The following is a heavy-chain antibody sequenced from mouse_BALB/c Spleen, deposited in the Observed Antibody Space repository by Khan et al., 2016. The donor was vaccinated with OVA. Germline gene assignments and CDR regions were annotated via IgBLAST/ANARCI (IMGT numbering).Heavy chain of an antibody. CDR3: ARAYYGNYREAMDY. V-gene: IGHV2-6-7*01. J-gene: IGHJ4*01. CDR2: IWGDGRT. D-gene: IGHD2-10*01. Sequence: QVQLKQSGPGLVAPSQSLSITCTVSGFSLTGYGVNWVRQPPGKGLEWLGMIWGDGRTDYNYALKSRLNLNKDNSKSQVFLKMNSLQTDDTARYYCARAYYGNYREAMDYWGQGTSVTISS. CDR1: GFSLTGYG.